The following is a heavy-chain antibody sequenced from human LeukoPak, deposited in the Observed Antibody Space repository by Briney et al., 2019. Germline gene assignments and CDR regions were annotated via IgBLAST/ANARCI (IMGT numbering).Heavy chain of an antibody. CDR1: GFPLCNFW. V-gene: IGHV3-7*01. CDR2: INQDASEI. CDR3: ATDRDNSDWQKRFDS. J-gene: IGHJ4*02. D-gene: IGHD2-21*02. Sequence: GALRLSFAASGFPLCNFWKNWYRPAPGKGPGWGGHINQDASEINYVDSVRGRFTISRDNAKNSLHLQMNSLRAEDTAVYYCATDRDNSDWQKRFDSWGQGTLVTVSS.